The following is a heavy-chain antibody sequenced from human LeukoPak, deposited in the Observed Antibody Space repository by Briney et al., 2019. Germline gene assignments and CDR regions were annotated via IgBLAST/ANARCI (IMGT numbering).Heavy chain of an antibody. V-gene: IGHV1-58*02. Sequence: ASVKVSCKASGFTFTSSAMQWVRQARGQRLEWIGWIVVGSGNTNYAQKFQERVTITRDMSTSTAYMELSSLRSEDTAVYYCAADARYSSSSGIYYGMDIWGRGTTVTVSS. D-gene: IGHD6-13*01. CDR3: AADARYSSSSGIYYGMDI. J-gene: IGHJ6*02. CDR1: GFTFTSSA. CDR2: IVVGSGNT.